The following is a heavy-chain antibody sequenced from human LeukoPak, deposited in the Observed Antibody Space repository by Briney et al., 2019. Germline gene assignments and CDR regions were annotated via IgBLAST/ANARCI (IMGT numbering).Heavy chain of an antibody. CDR2: ITGSGGST. V-gene: IGHV3-23*01. D-gene: IGHD3-3*01. J-gene: IGHJ4*02. CDR1: GFTFSNYA. CDR3: AKDKGDFWSGHHY. Sequence: GGSLRLSCAASGFTFSNYAMSWVRQAPGKGLEWVSSITGSGGSTYYTDSVKGRFTISRDNSKNTLYLQMSSLRAEDTAVYYCAKDKGDFWSGHHYWGQGTLVTVSS.